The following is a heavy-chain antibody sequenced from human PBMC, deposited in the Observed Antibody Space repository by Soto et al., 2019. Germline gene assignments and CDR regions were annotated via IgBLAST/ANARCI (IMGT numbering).Heavy chain of an antibody. J-gene: IGHJ5*02. Sequence: SETLSLTCAVYGGSLRDSYWNWLRQPPGKGLEWIGEINHRGTASYNPSLKSRVDISVDTALTQFSLKLRSVTAADTAIYYCAKYQCNPGAFDPWGPGTQVTVSS. CDR2: INHRGTA. CDR3: AKYQCNPGAFDP. CDR1: GGSLRDSY. D-gene: IGHD6-19*01. V-gene: IGHV4-34*01.